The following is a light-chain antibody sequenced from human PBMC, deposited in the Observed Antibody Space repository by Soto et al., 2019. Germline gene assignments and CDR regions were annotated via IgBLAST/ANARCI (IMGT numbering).Light chain of an antibody. CDR1: SSSIGSNS. Sequence: QSVLTQPPSASGTPGQRVTMSGSGSSSSIGSNSVNWYQQLPRTAPKVLIYTNSQRPSGVPDRFSGSKSGTSASLAISGLQPEDEADYYCAAWDGSLNVYVFGTGTKLTVL. J-gene: IGLJ1*01. CDR2: TNS. CDR3: AAWDGSLNVYV. V-gene: IGLV1-44*01.